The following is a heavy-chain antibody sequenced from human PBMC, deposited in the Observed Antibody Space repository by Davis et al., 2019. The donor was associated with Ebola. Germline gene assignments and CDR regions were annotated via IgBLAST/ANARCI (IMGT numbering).Heavy chain of an antibody. CDR1: GFTFSSYG. V-gene: IGHV3-30*18. CDR3: AKDPSSSEPDY. J-gene: IGHJ4*02. D-gene: IGHD6-6*01. CDR2: ISYDGSNK. Sequence: GGSLRLSCAVSGFTFSSYGMHWVRQAPGKGLEWVAVISYDGSNKYYADSVKGRFTISRDNSKNTLYLQMNSLRAEDTAVYYCAKDPSSSEPDYWGQGTLVTVSS.